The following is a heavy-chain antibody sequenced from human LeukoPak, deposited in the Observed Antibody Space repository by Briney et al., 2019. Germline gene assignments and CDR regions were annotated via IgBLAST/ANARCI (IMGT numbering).Heavy chain of an antibody. CDR1: GGSISSSSYY. V-gene: IGHV4-39*01. D-gene: IGHD1-26*01. Sequence: SETLSLTCTVSGGSISSSSYYWGWIRQPPGKGLEWIGSIYYSGSTYYNPSLKSRVTISVDTSKNQFSLKLSSEAAADTAVYYCARTSELPGDYWGQGTLVTVSS. CDR3: ARTSELPGDY. J-gene: IGHJ4*02. CDR2: IYYSGST.